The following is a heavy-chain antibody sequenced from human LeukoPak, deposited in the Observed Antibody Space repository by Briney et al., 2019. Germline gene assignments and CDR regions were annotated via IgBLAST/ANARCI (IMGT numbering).Heavy chain of an antibody. CDR1: GFTFSSYA. V-gene: IGHV3-23*01. CDR3: ANPYHFWTPPYYHYGMDV. CDR2: ISGSGGST. Sequence: GGSLRLSCAASGFTFSSYAMSWVRQAPGKGLEWVSAISGSGGSTYYADSVKGRFTISRDNSKNTLYLQMNSLRAEDTAVYYCANPYHFWTPPYYHYGMDVWGPGTTVTVSS. J-gene: IGHJ6*02. D-gene: IGHD3-3*01.